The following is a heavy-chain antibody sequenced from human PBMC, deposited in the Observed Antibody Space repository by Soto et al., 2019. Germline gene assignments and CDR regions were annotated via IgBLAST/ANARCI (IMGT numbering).Heavy chain of an antibody. CDR2: ISWNSGSI. CDR1: GFTFDDYA. J-gene: IGHJ4*02. CDR3: AKDRLSSGYYYFDY. Sequence: RRLSCAASGFTFDDYAMHWVRQAPGKGLEWVSGISWNSGSIGYADSVKGRFTISRDNAKNSLYLQMNSLRAEDTALYYCAKDRLSSGYYYFDYWGQGTLVTVSS. D-gene: IGHD3-22*01. V-gene: IGHV3-9*01.